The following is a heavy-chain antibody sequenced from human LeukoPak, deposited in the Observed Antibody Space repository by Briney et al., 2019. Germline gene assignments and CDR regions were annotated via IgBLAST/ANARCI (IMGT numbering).Heavy chain of an antibody. D-gene: IGHD7-27*01. Sequence: SQTLSLTSAISGDSVSTNSAAWNWIRQSPSRGLEWLGRTYYRSKWYNEYAVSVRSRITIDADTSKNQFSVHLNSVTPEDTAVYYCARELWGFDYWGQGTLVTVSS. V-gene: IGHV6-1*01. CDR1: GDSVSTNSAA. CDR3: ARELWGFDY. J-gene: IGHJ4*02. CDR2: TYYRSKWYN.